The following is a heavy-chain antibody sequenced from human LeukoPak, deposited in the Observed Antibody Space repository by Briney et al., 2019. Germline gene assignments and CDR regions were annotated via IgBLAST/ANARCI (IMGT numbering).Heavy chain of an antibody. CDR2: IYYSGST. Sequence: PSQTLSLTCTVSGGPISSGDYYWSWIRQPPGKGLEWIGYIYYSGSTYYNPSLKSRVTISVDTSKNQFSLKLSSVTAADTAVYYCAREGATTYIDYWGQGTLVTVSS. CDR3: AREGATTYIDY. V-gene: IGHV4-30-4*01. D-gene: IGHD1-26*01. CDR1: GGPISSGDYY. J-gene: IGHJ4*02.